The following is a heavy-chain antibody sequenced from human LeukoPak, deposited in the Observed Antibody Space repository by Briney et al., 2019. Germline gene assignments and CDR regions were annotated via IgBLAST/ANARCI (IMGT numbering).Heavy chain of an antibody. V-gene: IGHV3-21*01. CDR3: ARFSGYSSGRYFDY. CDR2: ISSSSSYI. J-gene: IGHJ4*02. D-gene: IGHD6-19*01. Sequence: PGGSLRLSCAASGFTFSIFTMNWVRQAPGKGLEWVSSISSSSSYIYYADSVKGRFTISRDNAKNSLYLQMNSLRAEDTAVYYCARFSGYSSGRYFDYWGQGTLVTVSS. CDR1: GFTFSIFT.